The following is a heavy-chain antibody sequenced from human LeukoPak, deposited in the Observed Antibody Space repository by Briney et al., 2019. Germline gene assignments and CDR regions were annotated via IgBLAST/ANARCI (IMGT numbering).Heavy chain of an antibody. CDR2: IFHSGST. V-gene: IGHV4-38-2*02. CDR1: GYSISSGYF. Sequence: SETLSLTCSVSGYSISSGYFWGWIRQPPGKGLEWLGSIFHSGSTYYNPSLKSRVTISVDRSKNQFSLKLSSVTAADTAVYYSARDLLGGEIGSGWYGAFDIWGQGTMVAVSS. J-gene: IGHJ3*02. CDR3: ARDLLGGEIGSGWYGAFDI. D-gene: IGHD6-19*01.